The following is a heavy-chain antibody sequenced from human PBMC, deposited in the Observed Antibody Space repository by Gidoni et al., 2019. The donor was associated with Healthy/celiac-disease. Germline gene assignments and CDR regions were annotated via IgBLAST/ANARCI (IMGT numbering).Heavy chain of an antibody. CDR2: ISGSGGST. V-gene: IGHV3-23*01. Sequence: EVQLLESGGGLVQPGGSLRLSCAASGFTFSSYAMRWVRQAPGKGLEWVSAISGSGGSTYYADSVKGRFTISRDNSKNTLYLQMNSLRAEDTAVYYCAKGPYYDFWSGYESNWFDPWGQGTLVTVSS. D-gene: IGHD3-3*01. J-gene: IGHJ5*02. CDR1: GFTFSSYA. CDR3: AKGPYYDFWSGYESNWFDP.